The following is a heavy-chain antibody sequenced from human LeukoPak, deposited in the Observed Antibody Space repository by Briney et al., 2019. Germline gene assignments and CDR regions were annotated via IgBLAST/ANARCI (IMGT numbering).Heavy chain of an antibody. CDR1: GLTVGINY. CDR3: ARDRYRSGCMDV. Sequence: GGSLRLSCAASGLTVGINYMSWVRQAPGKGLEWVSFMYADGSTDYADSVKGRFTISRDNSKNTLYLQMSTLRAEDTAIYYCARDRYRSGCMDVWGQGTTITVS. J-gene: IGHJ6*02. V-gene: IGHV3-53*01. D-gene: IGHD6-19*01. CDR2: MYADGST.